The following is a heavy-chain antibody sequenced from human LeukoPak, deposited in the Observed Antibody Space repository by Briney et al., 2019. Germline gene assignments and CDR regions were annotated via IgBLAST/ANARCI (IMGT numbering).Heavy chain of an antibody. CDR2: ISWNSGSI. J-gene: IGHJ4*02. Sequence: GRSLRLSCAASGFTFDDYAMHWVRQAPGKGLEWVSGISWNSGSIGYADSVKGRFTISRDNAENSLYLQMNSLRAEDTALYYCAKDHRGISSSPDYWGQGTLVTVSS. D-gene: IGHD6-13*01. V-gene: IGHV3-9*01. CDR1: GFTFDDYA. CDR3: AKDHRGISSSPDY.